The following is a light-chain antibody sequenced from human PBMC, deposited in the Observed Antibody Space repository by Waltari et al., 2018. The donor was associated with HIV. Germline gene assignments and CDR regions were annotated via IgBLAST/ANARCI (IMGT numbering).Light chain of an antibody. V-gene: IGLV1-47*01. CDR2: RNN. J-gene: IGLJ2*01. CDR3: AAWDDSLSGYVV. Sequence: QSVLTQPPSASGTPGQRVTISCSGSSSNIGSNYVYWYQQLPGTAPKLLIQRNNQRPSGFPDRFSCSKSGTSASLTISGLRSEDEADYYCAAWDDSLSGYVVFGGGTKLTVL. CDR1: SSNIGSNY.